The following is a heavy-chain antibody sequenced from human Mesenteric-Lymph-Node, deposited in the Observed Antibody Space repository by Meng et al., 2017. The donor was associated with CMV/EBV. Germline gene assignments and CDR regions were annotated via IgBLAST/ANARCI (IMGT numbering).Heavy chain of an antibody. CDR1: GGSISSYY. Sequence: GSLRLSCTVSGGSISSYYWSWIRQPAGKGLEWIGRIYTSGSTNYNPSLKSRVTTSVDTSKNQFSLKLSSVTAADTAVYYCARIRGSSVVDYWGQGTLVTVSS. CDR2: IYTSGST. D-gene: IGHD6-6*01. J-gene: IGHJ4*02. CDR3: ARIRGSSVVDY. V-gene: IGHV4-4*07.